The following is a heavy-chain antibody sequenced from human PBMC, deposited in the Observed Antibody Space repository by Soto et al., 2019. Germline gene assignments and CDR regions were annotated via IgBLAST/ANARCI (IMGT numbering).Heavy chain of an antibody. CDR2: ISESGGST. J-gene: IGHJ4*02. CDR3: AKRSPYSSGWYSPIFDY. CDR1: GFSFSDYA. Sequence: GGSLRLSCAASGFSFSDYAMSWVRQAPGKGLEWVSVISESGGSTHYADSVRGRFTVSRDDSKNSLSLRMNSLRDEDTAVYFCAKRSPYSSGWYSPIFDYWGQGALVNVS. V-gene: IGHV3-23*01. D-gene: IGHD6-13*01.